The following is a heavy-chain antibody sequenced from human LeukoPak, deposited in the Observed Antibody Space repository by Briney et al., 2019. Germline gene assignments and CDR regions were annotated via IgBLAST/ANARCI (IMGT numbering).Heavy chain of an antibody. Sequence: SETLSLTCTVSGGSISSSSYYWGWIRQPPGKGLEWIGSIYYSGSTYYNPSLKSRVTISVDTSKNQFSLKLSSVTAADTAVYYCARDGTPWELRWSPKPYYFDYWGQGTLVTVSS. V-gene: IGHV4-39*07. J-gene: IGHJ4*02. CDR1: GGSISSSSYY. CDR2: IYYSGST. D-gene: IGHD1-26*01. CDR3: ARDGTPWELRWSPKPYYFDY.